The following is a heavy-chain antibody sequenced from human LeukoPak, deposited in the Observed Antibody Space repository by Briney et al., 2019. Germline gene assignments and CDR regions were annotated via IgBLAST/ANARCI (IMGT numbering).Heavy chain of an antibody. CDR3: AKDWYYGSGSYYLIDY. Sequence: QAGGSLRLSCAASGFTFSSYGMHWVRQAPGKGLEWVAVISYDGSNKYYADSVKGRFTISRDNSKNTLYLQMNSLRVEDTAVYYCAKDWYYGSGSYYLIDYWGQGTLVTVSS. CDR2: ISYDGSNK. D-gene: IGHD3-10*01. V-gene: IGHV3-30*18. J-gene: IGHJ4*02. CDR1: GFTFSSYG.